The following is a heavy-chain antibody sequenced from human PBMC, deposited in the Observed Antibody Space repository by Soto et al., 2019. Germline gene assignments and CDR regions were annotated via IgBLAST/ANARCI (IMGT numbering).Heavy chain of an antibody. CDR2: IYSGGST. J-gene: IGHJ5*02. Sequence: PGGSLRLSCAASGFTVSSKYISWVRQAPGKGLEWVSVIYSGGSTYYADSVKGRFTISRDNSKNTLYLQMNSLRAEDTAVYYCAREWTTGNWFDPWGQGTLVTVSS. CDR1: GFTVSSKY. CDR3: AREWTTGNWFDP. V-gene: IGHV3-66*01.